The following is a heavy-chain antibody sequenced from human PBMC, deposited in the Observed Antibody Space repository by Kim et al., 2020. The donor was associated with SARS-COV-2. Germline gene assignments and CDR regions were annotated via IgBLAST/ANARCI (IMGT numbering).Heavy chain of an antibody. Sequence: GGSLRLSCAASGFTFSNAWMSWVRQAPGKGLEWVGRIKSKTDGGTTDYAAPVKGRFTISRDDSKNTLYLQMNSLKTEDTAVYYCGSAAASYYGMDVWGQGTTVTVSS. J-gene: IGHJ6*02. CDR1: GFTFSNAW. CDR2: IKSKTDGGTT. V-gene: IGHV3-15*01. D-gene: IGHD6-13*01. CDR3: GSAAASYYGMDV.